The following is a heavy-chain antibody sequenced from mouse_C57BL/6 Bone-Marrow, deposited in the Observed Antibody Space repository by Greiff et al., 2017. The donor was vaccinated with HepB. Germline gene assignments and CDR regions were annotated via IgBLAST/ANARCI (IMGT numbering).Heavy chain of an antibody. CDR1: GFNIKDYY. D-gene: IGHD2-5*01. CDR2: IDPEDGET. CDR3: ARAFYYSNYVGYAMDY. J-gene: IGHJ4*01. Sequence: VHVKQSGAELVKPGASVKLSCTASGFNIKDYYMHWVKQRTEQGLEWIGRIDPEDGETKYAPKFQGKATITADTSSNTAYLQLSSLTSEDTAVYYCARAFYYSNYVGYAMDYWGQGTSVPVSS. V-gene: IGHV14-2*01.